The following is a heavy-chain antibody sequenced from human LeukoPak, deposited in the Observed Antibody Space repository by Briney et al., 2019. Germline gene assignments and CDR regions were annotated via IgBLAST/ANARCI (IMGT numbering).Heavy chain of an antibody. Sequence: SETLSLTCTVSGGSISSGGYYWSWIRQHPGKGLEWIGYIYYSGSTYYNPSLRSRVTISLDTSKNQFSLKLSSVTAADTAVYYCARDYTIHSSSWYHWFDPWGQGTLVTVSS. J-gene: IGHJ5*02. CDR2: IYYSGST. V-gene: IGHV4-31*03. D-gene: IGHD6-13*01. CDR3: ARDYTIHSSSWYHWFDP. CDR1: GGSISSGGYY.